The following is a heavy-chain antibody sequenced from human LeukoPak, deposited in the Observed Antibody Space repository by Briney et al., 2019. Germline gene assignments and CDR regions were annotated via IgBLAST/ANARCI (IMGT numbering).Heavy chain of an antibody. J-gene: IGHJ4*02. CDR1: GFTFSSYA. Sequence: GGSLRLSCAASGFTFSSYAMSWVRQAPGKGLEWVSAISGSGGSTYYADSVKGRFTISRDNSKNTLYLQMNSLRAKDTAVYYCARIVVVPAATRGGDYWGQGTLVTVSS. CDR2: ISGSGGST. D-gene: IGHD2-2*01. V-gene: IGHV3-23*01. CDR3: ARIVVVPAATRGGDY.